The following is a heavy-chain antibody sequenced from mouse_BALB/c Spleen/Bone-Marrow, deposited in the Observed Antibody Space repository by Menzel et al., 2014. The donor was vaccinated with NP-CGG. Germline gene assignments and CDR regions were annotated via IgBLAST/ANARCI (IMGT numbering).Heavy chain of an antibody. CDR2: IDPANGNT. V-gene: IGHV14-3*02. D-gene: IGHD1-1*01. CDR3: ASYYYGRYFDV. J-gene: IGHJ1*01. CDR1: GFNIKDTY. Sequence: EVQLQQSGAELVKPGASVKLSCTASGFNIKDTYMHWVKQRPEQGLEWIGRIDPANGNTNYDPKFQGKATITADTSSSTAYLQLSSLTSEDTAVYYCASYYYGRYFDVWGAGTTVTVSS.